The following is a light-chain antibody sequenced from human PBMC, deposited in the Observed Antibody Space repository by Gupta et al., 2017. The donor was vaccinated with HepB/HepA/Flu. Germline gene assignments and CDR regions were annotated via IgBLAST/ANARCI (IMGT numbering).Light chain of an antibody. CDR3: LQYKSVCS. V-gene: IGKV1-5*03. Sequence: QMTQSPSTLSASVGDRVTITCRASQNLHRWLAWYQQRPGTAPKLLIYQASSLESGVPRMCSSRGSGTECILIIRRVQPDYVATYYCLQYKSVCSFGQGTKLEIK. J-gene: IGKJ2*04. CDR1: QNLHRW. CDR2: QAS.